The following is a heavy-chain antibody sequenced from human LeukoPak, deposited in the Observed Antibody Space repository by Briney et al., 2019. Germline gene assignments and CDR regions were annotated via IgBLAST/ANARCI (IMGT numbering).Heavy chain of an antibody. CDR1: GFTVSSSY. V-gene: IGHV3-66*01. CDR3: ARDLEAANTYYFDY. J-gene: IGHJ4*02. CDR2: TSSAGTT. Sequence: GGSLRLSCAASGFTVSSSYMSWVRQAPGKGLEWVSITSSAGTTYYADSVKGRFTISRDNSKNTVYLQVNSLRDEDTAVYYCARDLEAANTYYFDYWGQGTMVTVSS. D-gene: IGHD6-13*01.